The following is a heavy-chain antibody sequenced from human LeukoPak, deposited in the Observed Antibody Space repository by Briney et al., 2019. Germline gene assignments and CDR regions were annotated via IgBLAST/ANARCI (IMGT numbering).Heavy chain of an antibody. CDR1: GYTFTSYD. CDR3: AAIMVVTAGVAFNI. D-gene: IGHD2-21*02. V-gene: IGHV1-8*01. Sequence: SVKVSCKASGYTFTSYDINWVRQATGQGLEGMGWMSPNSDNRGYEQNFQGRVTMTMDTSISTAYMELSSLRSEDTAVYYCAAIMVVTAGVAFNIWGQGTMVTVSS. CDR2: MSPNSDNR. J-gene: IGHJ3*02.